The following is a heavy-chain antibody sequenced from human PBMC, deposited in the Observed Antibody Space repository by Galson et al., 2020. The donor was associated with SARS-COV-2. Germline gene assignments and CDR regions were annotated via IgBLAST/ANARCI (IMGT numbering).Heavy chain of an antibody. J-gene: IGHJ3*01. CDR1: GFTFSTYA. D-gene: IGHD1-1*01. CDR2: ILIDDRT. V-gene: IGHV3-23*01. CDR3: AKPLAINHNGGGPFDV. Sequence: GESLKISCTASGFTFSTYAMSWVRQAPGKGPEWISSILIDDRTFFADSVKGRVTISRDNSENTLFLQMNSLRVEDTAIYYCAKPLAINHNGGGPFDVWGQGTMVTVSS.